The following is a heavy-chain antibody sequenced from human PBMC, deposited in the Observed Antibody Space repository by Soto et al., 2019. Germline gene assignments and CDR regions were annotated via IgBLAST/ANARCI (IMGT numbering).Heavy chain of an antibody. D-gene: IGHD2-8*02. J-gene: IGHJ4*02. CDR3: ARDKITGLFDY. V-gene: IGHV4-34*01. CDR1: GGSFSAYY. CDR2: INHNGNS. Sequence: SETLSLTCAASGGSFSAYYWSWIRQPPGRGLEWIGEINHNGNSSYNPALESRVTISVDTSKNQFSLKLTSVTAADTAVYYCARDKITGLFDYWGQGTLVTVSS.